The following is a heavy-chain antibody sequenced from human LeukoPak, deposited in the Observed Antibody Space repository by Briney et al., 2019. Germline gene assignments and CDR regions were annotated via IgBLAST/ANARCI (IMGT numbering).Heavy chain of an antibody. Sequence: GGSLRLSCAASGFTFSSYAMSWVRQAPGKGLEWVSAISGGGGSTYYADSVKGRFTISRDDSKNTLFLQMNSLRVEDTAVYYCANSPYVGDHGGPSAWGQGTLVTVSS. CDR2: ISGGGGST. CDR3: ANSPYVGDHGGPSA. CDR1: GFTFSSYA. D-gene: IGHD4-23*01. V-gene: IGHV3-23*01. J-gene: IGHJ5*02.